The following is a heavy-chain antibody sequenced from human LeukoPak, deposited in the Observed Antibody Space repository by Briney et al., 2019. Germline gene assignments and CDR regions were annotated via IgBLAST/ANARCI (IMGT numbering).Heavy chain of an antibody. V-gene: IGHV4-30-2*05. CDR3: ARNGESPFDY. D-gene: IGHD2-8*01. CDR1: GGAISSGGYY. CDR2: IYHSGST. Sequence: PSETLSLTCTVSGGAISSGGYYWSWIRQPPGKGLEWIGYIYHSGSTYYNPSLKSRVTISVDTSKNQFSLKLSSVTAADTAVYYCARNGESPFDYWGQGTLVTVSS. J-gene: IGHJ4*02.